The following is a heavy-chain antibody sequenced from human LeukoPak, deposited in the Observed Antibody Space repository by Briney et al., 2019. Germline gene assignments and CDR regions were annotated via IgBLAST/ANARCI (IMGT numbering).Heavy chain of an antibody. V-gene: IGHV3-64*01. Sequence: GGSLRLSCAASGFTFSSYAMHWVRQAPGKGLEYVSAISSNGGSTYYANSVKGRFTISRENSKNTLYLQMGSLRAEDMAVYYCPRAARGYYFDYWVQGTLVIVSS. CDR1: GFTFSSYA. CDR3: PRAARGYYFDY. CDR2: ISSNGGST. J-gene: IGHJ4*02. D-gene: IGHD3-10*01.